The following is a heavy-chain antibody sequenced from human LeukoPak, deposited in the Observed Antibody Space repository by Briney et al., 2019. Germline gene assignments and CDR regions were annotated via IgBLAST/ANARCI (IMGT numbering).Heavy chain of an antibody. Sequence: SETLSLTCTVSGGSVSSGSYYWSWIRQPPGKGLEGIGYIYYSGSTYYNPSLKSRVTISVDTSKNQFSLKLSSVTAADTAVYYCARSPGGGPGTFDYWGQGTLVTVSS. CDR1: GGSVSSGSYY. CDR2: IYYSGST. CDR3: ARSPGGGPGTFDY. D-gene: IGHD3-10*01. J-gene: IGHJ4*02. V-gene: IGHV4-39*01.